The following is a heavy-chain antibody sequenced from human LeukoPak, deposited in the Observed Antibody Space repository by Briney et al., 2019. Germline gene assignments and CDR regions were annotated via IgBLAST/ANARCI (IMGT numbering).Heavy chain of an antibody. V-gene: IGHV3-7*01. CDR3: ARDTPYYDSSGYYYGVYYYYMDV. CDR2: IKQDGSEK. D-gene: IGHD3-22*01. CDR1: GLTFSSYW. Sequence: GGSLRLSCAPSGLTFSSYWMSWVRQAPGKGLEWVAIIKQDGSEKYYVDSVKGRFTISRDNAKNSLYLQMNSLRAEDTAVYYCARDTPYYDSSGYYYGVYYYYMDVWGKGTTVTVSS. J-gene: IGHJ6*03.